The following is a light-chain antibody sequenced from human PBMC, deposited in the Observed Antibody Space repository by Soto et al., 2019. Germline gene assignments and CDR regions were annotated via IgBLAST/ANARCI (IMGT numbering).Light chain of an antibody. CDR2: GAS. CDR1: QTVSNNY. V-gene: IGKV3-20*01. CDR3: QHYGSSSWT. J-gene: IGKJ1*01. Sequence: ESGLTKWPGNRSLSTGERATLSCRASQTVSNNYLAWYQQKPGQAPRLLIYGASYRATGIPDRFSGSGSGTDFTLTISRLAPEDFAVYYCQHYGSSSWTVGQGTKVDI.